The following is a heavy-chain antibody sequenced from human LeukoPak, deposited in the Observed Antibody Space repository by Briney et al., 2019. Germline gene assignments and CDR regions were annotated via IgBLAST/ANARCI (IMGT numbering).Heavy chain of an antibody. CDR3: ARDDFWSGRDY. CDR2: IIPIFGTA. Sequence: SVKVSCKASGGTFSSYAISWVRQAPGQGIEWMGRIIPIFGTANYAQKFQGRGTITTDESTSTAYMELSSLRSEDTAVYYCARDDFWSGRDYWGQGTLVTVSS. V-gene: IGHV1-69*05. D-gene: IGHD3-3*01. J-gene: IGHJ4*02. CDR1: GGTFSSYA.